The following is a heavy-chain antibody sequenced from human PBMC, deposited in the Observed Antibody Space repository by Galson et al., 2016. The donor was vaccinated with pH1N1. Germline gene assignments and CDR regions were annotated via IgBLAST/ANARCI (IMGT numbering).Heavy chain of an antibody. Sequence: SVKVSCKAFGGSFISWVRQAPGQGLEWMGGIITMFGTSNYAQKFQGSVTITTGESRSTAYMEFRSVRFEDTAVYFCAKSSHPWAQFDSWGQGTLVTVSS. CDR2: IITMFGTS. CDR3: AKSSHPWAQFDS. V-gene: IGHV1-69*05. J-gene: IGHJ4*02. CDR1: GGSF.